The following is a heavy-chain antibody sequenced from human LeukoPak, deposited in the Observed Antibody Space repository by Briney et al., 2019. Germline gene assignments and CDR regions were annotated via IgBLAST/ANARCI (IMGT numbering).Heavy chain of an antibody. V-gene: IGHV3-7*01. Sequence: GGSLRLSCAASGFTFSTYWMTWVRQAPGKGLEWVANIKQDGSEKYYVDSVKGRFTISRDNAKNSLYLQMNSLRAEDTAVYYCARDFGYSYGPFDYWGQGTLVTVSS. CDR1: GFTFSTYW. CDR3: ARDFGYSYGPFDY. CDR2: IKQDGSEK. J-gene: IGHJ4*02. D-gene: IGHD5-18*01.